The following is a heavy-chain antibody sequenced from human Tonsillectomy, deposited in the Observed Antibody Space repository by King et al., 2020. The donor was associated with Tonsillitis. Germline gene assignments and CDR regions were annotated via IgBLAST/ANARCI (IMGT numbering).Heavy chain of an antibody. D-gene: IGHD6-19*01. CDR3: ARHRLATFDAFDI. V-gene: IGHV5-51*01. J-gene: IGHJ3*02. Sequence: QLVQSGAEVKKPGESLKISCKGSGYSFTRYWIGWVRQMPGKGLEWMGIIYPGDSDTRYSPSFQGQVTMSADKSISTAYLQWNSLKASDTAMYYCARHRLATFDAFDIWGQGTMVTVSS. CDR1: GYSFTRYW. CDR2: IYPGDSDT.